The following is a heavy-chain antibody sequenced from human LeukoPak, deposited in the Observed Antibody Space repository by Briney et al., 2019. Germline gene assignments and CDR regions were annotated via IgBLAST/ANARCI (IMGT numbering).Heavy chain of an antibody. J-gene: IGHJ5*02. Sequence: SETLSLTCTVSGGSISSSSYYWGWIRQPPGKGLEWIGSIYYSGSTYYNPSLKSRVTISVDTSKNQFSLKLSSVTAADTAVYYCARVMVSGYSSSWYLGRWFDPWGQGTLVTVSS. CDR3: ARVMVSGYSSSWYLGRWFDP. CDR1: GGSISSSSYY. D-gene: IGHD6-13*01. CDR2: IYYSGST. V-gene: IGHV4-39*07.